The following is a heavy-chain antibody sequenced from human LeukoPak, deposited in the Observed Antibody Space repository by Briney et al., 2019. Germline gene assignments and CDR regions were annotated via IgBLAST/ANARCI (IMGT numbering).Heavy chain of an antibody. CDR3: ARDLGPTVVNAFDI. V-gene: IGHV4-4*02. D-gene: IGHD4-23*01. CDR2: IYHSGST. J-gene: IGHJ3*02. CDR1: GGSISSSNW. Sequence: SETLSLTCTVSGGSISSSNWWSWVHQPPGKGLEWIGEIYHSGSTNYNPSLKSRVTISVDKSKNQFSLKLSSVTAADTAVYYCARDLGPTVVNAFDIWGQGTMVTVSS.